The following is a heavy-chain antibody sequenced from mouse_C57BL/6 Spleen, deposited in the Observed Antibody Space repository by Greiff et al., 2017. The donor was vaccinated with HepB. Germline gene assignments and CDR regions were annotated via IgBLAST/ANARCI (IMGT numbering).Heavy chain of an antibody. V-gene: IGHV1-15*01. CDR2: IDPETGGT. J-gene: IGHJ3*01. CDR3: TRREKGPWFAY. CDR1: GYTFTDYE. Sequence: QVHVKQSGAELVRPGASVTLSCKASGYTFTDYEMHWVKQTPVHGLEWIGAIDPETGGTAYNQKFKGKAILTADNSSSTAYMELRSLTSEDSAVYYCTRREKGPWFAYWGQGTLVTVSA.